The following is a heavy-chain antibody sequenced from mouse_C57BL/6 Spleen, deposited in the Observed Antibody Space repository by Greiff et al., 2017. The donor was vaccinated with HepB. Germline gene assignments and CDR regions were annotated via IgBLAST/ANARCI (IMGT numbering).Heavy chain of an antibody. CDR1: GYTFTSYW. CDR2: IDPSDSET. D-gene: IGHD1-1*01. Sequence: QVQLQQPGAELVRPGSSVKLSCKASGYTFTSYWMHWVKQRPIQGLEWIGNIDPSDSETHYNQKFKDKATLTVDKSSSTAYMQLSSLTSEDSAVYYCARRYTYGSSLYYAMDYWGQGTSVTVAS. CDR3: ARRYTYGSSLYYAMDY. J-gene: IGHJ4*01. V-gene: IGHV1-52*01.